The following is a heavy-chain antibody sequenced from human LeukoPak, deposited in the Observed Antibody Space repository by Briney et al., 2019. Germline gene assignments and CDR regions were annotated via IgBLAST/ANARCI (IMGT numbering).Heavy chain of an antibody. D-gene: IGHD3-22*01. Sequence: GASVTVSCKASGGTFSNYAINWVRQAPGPGLEWMGGIIPLFGTANYAQKFQGRVTITADESTSTVYMELNSLKSEDTAVYYCARGWDYDSGGRPTAYVYWGQGTLVTVSS. CDR2: IIPLFGTA. J-gene: IGHJ4*02. V-gene: IGHV1-69*13. CDR3: ARGWDYDSGGRPTAYVY. CDR1: GGTFSNYA.